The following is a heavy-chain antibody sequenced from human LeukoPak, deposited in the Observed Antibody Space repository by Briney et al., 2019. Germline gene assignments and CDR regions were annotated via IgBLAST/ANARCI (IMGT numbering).Heavy chain of an antibody. V-gene: IGHV3-23*01. CDR3: AMRPADCSSSSCPTINRYYYGMDV. J-gene: IGHJ6*02. Sequence: GGSLRLSCAASGLTFSSSAMSWVRQAPGKGLEWVSAISGNGGSTYYADSVKGRFTISRDNSKNTLHLQLNSLRDEDTAMYYCAMRPADCSSSSCPTINRYYYGMDVWGQGTTVIVSS. CDR1: GLTFSSSA. D-gene: IGHD2-15*01. CDR2: ISGNGGST.